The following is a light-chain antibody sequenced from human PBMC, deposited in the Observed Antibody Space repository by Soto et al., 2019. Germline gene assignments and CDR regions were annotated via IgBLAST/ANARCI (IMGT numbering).Light chain of an antibody. CDR2: EVS. V-gene: IGLV2-14*01. J-gene: IGLJ2*01. CDR3: SSYTSGSTRV. Sequence: QSALTQPASVSGSPGQSITISCTGTSSDVGGYNYVSWYQQHPGKAPKLMIYEVSNRPSGVSNRFSGSKSGNTASLTISGLQAEDEADYNCSSYTSGSTRVFGGGTKLTVL. CDR1: SSDVGGYNY.